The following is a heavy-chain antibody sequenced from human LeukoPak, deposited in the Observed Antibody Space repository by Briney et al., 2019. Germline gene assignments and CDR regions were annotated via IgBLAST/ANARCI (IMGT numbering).Heavy chain of an antibody. Sequence: GGSLRLSCAASGFTFSDYYMSWIRQAPGKGLEWVSYISSSGSTIYYADSVKGRFTISRDNAKNSLYLQMNSLRAEDTAVYYCARDYLVSDYYDSSGRPPDAFDIWGQGTMVTVSS. V-gene: IGHV3-11*04. J-gene: IGHJ3*02. D-gene: IGHD3-22*01. CDR2: ISSSGSTI. CDR1: GFTFSDYY. CDR3: ARDYLVSDYYDSSGRPPDAFDI.